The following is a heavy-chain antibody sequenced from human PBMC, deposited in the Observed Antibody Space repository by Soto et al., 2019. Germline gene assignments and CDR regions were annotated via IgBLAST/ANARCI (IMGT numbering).Heavy chain of an antibody. V-gene: IGHV1-3*01. CDR1: GYTFTSYA. D-gene: IGHD3-9*01. CDR2: INAGNGNT. J-gene: IGHJ3*02. Sequence: ASVNVSCKASGYTFTSYAMHWVRQAPGQRLEWMGWINAGNGNTKYSQKFQGRVTITRDTSASTAYMELSSLRSEDTAVYYCARTNYDILTGYPDAFDIWGQGTMVTVSS. CDR3: ARTNYDILTGYPDAFDI.